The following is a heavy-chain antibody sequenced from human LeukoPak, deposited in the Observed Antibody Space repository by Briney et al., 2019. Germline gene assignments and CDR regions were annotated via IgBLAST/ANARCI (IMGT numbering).Heavy chain of an antibody. CDR2: ISGGADST. V-gene: IGHV3-23*01. Sequence: PGGSLRLSCAASGFTFSRYGMSWVRQVPGKGLQWVSAISGGADSTYYADSVKGRFTISRDNAKNSLYLQMNSLRAEDTAVYYCARGLWFGELCAFDIWGQGTMVTVSS. CDR3: ARGLWFGELCAFDI. J-gene: IGHJ3*02. CDR1: GFTFSRYG. D-gene: IGHD3-10*01.